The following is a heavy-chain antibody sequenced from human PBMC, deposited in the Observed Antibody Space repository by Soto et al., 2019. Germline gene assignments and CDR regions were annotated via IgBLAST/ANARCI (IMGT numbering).Heavy chain of an antibody. J-gene: IGHJ6*02. D-gene: IGHD6-6*01. Sequence: GESLKISCMGSGYSFTSYWISWVRQMPGKGLEWMGRIDPSDSYTNYSPSFQGHVTISADKSISTAYLQWSSLKASDTAMYYCARRSIAARPAYYYGMDVWGQGTTVTVSS. V-gene: IGHV5-10-1*01. CDR1: GYSFTSYW. CDR3: ARRSIAARPAYYYGMDV. CDR2: IDPSDSYT.